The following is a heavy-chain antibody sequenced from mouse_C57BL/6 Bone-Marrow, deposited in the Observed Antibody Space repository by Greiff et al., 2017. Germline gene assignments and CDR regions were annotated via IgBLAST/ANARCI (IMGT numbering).Heavy chain of an antibody. CDR2: IDPSDSYT. Sequence: VQRVESGAELVMPGASVKLSCKASGYTFTSYWMHWVKQRPGQGLEWIGEIDPSDSYTNYNQKFKGKSTLTVDKSSSTAYMQLSSLTSEDSAVYYCARWGGHYFDYWGQGTTLTVSS. V-gene: IGHV1-69*01. CDR1: GYTFTSYW. CDR3: ARWGGHYFDY. J-gene: IGHJ2*01.